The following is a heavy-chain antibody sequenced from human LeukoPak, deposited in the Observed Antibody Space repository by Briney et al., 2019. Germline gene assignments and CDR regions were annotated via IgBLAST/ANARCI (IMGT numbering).Heavy chain of an antibody. J-gene: IGHJ6*02. CDR3: ARSYIEYYDFWSGYQAHYGMDV. V-gene: IGHV3-21*01. D-gene: IGHD3-3*01. CDR2: ISSSSSHI. CDR1: GFTFSSYS. Sequence: GGSLRLSCAASGFTFSSYSMSWVRQAPGKGLEWVSSISSSSSHIYYADSVKGRFTISRDNAKNSLYLQMNSLRAEDTAVYYCARSYIEYYDFWSGYQAHYGMDVWGQGTTVTVSS.